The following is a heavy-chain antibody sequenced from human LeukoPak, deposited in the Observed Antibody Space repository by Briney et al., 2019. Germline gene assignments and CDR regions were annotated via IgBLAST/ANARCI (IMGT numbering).Heavy chain of an antibody. V-gene: IGHV3-21*01. J-gene: IGHJ4*02. D-gene: IGHD3-22*01. CDR3: ARDNNYYDSSGGIDY. Sequence: SVKGRFTISRDNAKNSLYLQMNSLRAEDTAVYYCARDNNYYDSSGGIDYWGQGTLVTVSS.